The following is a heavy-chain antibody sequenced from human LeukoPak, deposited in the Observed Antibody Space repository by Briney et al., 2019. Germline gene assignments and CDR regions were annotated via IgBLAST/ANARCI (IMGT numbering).Heavy chain of an antibody. D-gene: IGHD2/OR15-2a*01. CDR3: ARDFPFRD. CDR2: IYSGGST. Sequence: GGSLRLSCAASGFTVSSNYMSWVSQAPGKGLEWVSLIYSGGSTYYADSVKGRFTISRDNSKNMVFLQMDSLRAEDTAVYYCARDFPFRDWGQGTLVTVSS. CDR1: GFTVSSNY. V-gene: IGHV3-53*01. J-gene: IGHJ4*02.